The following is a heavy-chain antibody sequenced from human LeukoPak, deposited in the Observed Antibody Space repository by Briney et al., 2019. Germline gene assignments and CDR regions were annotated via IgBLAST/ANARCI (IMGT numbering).Heavy chain of an antibody. CDR3: ARGTRFNWNDPLDY. CDR2: MNPNDGSA. CDR1: GYTFRDYD. D-gene: IGHD1-20*01. V-gene: IGHV1-8*02. J-gene: IGHJ4*02. Sequence: ASVKVSCKASGYTFRDYDINWVRQAAGQGLEWMGWMNPNDGSADYAQNFQGGVTLTRDTSTSTAYMELRTLRPDDTAVYYCARGTRFNWNDPLDYWGLGTLLTVSS.